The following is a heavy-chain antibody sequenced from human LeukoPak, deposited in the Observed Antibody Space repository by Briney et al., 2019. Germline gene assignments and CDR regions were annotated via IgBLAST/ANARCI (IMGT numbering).Heavy chain of an antibody. D-gene: IGHD2-2*01. CDR2: ISGSGGST. V-gene: IGHV3-23*01. Sequence: GGSLRLSCAASGFTFSSYAMSWVRQAPGKGLEWVSAISGSGGSTYYAASVKGRFTISRDNSKNTLYLQMNSLRAEDTAVYYCAKDPGLCSSTSCYRDYWGQGTLVTVSS. CDR3: AKDPGLCSSTSCYRDY. J-gene: IGHJ4*02. CDR1: GFTFSSYA.